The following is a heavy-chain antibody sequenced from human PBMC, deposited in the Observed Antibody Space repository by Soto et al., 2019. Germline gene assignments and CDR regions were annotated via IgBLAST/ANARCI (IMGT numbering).Heavy chain of an antibody. CDR3: ANRPGSSSFEGLNWFDP. D-gene: IGHD6-6*01. Sequence: SGPTLVNPTQTLTLTCTFSGVSLSTSGVGVGWFRQPPGKALEWLALIYWDDDKRYSPSLKSRLTITKDTSKKQVVLTMTNMDPVDTATYYCANRPGSSSFEGLNWFDPWGQGTLVTVS. CDR1: GVSLSTSGVG. V-gene: IGHV2-5*02. J-gene: IGHJ5*02. CDR2: IYWDDDK.